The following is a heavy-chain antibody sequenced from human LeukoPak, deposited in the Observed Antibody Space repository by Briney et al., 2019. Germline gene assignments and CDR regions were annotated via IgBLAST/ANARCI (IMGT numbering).Heavy chain of an antibody. J-gene: IGHJ6*03. CDR1: GFTFDDFA. D-gene: IGHD3-10*01. CDR3: AKDFGNYYYYYMYV. V-gene: IGHV3-9*01. CDR2: ISWNSGSI. Sequence: PGGSLRLSCAASGFTFDDFAMQWVRQAPGKGLEWVSGISWNSGSIGDADSVKGRFTTTRDNAKNSLYLQMNSLRAEDTALYYCAKDFGNYYYYYMYVWGKGTTVTVSS.